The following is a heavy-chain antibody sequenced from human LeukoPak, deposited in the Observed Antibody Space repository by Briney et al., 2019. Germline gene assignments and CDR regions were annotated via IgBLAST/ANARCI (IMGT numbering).Heavy chain of an antibody. CDR2: IYYSGST. V-gene: IGHV4-39*07. Sequence: SETLSLTCTVSGGSISSSSYYWGWIRQPPGKGLEWIGSIYYSGSTNYNPSLKSRVTISVDTSQNQFSLKLSSVTAADTAVYYCARALTYYFDYWGQGTLVTVSS. CDR1: GGSISSSSYY. CDR3: ARALTYYFDY. J-gene: IGHJ4*02.